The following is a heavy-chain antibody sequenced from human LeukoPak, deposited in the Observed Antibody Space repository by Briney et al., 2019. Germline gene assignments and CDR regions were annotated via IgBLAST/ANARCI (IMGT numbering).Heavy chain of an antibody. CDR1: GYTFTGYY. V-gene: IGHV1-2*04. CDR3: ARDMSKRGWYDY. J-gene: IGHJ4*02. D-gene: IGHD6-19*01. CDR2: INPNSGGT. Sequence: GASVRVSCRASGYTFTGYYMHWVRQAPGQGLEGMGWINPNSGGTNYAQKFPGWVTMTRDTSISTAYMELSRLRSDDTAVYYCARDMSKRGWYDYWGQGTLVTVSS.